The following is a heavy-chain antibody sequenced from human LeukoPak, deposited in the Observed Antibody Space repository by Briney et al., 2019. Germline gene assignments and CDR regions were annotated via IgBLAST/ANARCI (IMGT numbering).Heavy chain of an antibody. CDR2: IYHDGST. CDR1: GVTVSSGSYF. J-gene: IGHJ5*02. D-gene: IGHD5/OR15-5a*01. V-gene: IGHV4-61*01. CDR3: ATFFDFWFGP. Sequence: SETLSLTCTASGVTVSSGSYFWSWIRPPPGEGPQWIGYIYHDGSTNYSPSLRSRVSISVDTSKKQFSLKLSSVTTADTAVYFCATFFDFWFGPWGQGTQVTVSS.